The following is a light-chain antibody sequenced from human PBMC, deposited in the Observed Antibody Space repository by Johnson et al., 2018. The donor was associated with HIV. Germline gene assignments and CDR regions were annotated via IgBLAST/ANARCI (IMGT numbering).Light chain of an antibody. V-gene: IGLV1-51*01. Sequence: QSVLTQPPSVSAAPGQKVTISCSGSSSNIGNNYVSWYQQLPGRAPKLLIYDNNKRPSGIPDRFSGSKSGTSATLGITGLQTGDEADYYCGTWDNSLGVFYVFGTGTKVTVL. CDR2: DNN. CDR1: SSNIGNNY. CDR3: GTWDNSLGVFYV. J-gene: IGLJ1*01.